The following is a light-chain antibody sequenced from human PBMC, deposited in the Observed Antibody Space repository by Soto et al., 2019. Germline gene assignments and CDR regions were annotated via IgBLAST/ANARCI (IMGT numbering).Light chain of an antibody. Sequence: DIQMTQSPSSLSASVGDRVTITCQASQDISDHLNWYQHKPGRAPKLLIFRASNLETGVPSRYSGGGFGTEFTFTISSLQPEDYATFYCQQYGALPSYPWGQGTKLEI. CDR3: QQYGALPSYP. V-gene: IGKV1-33*01. CDR2: RAS. CDR1: QDISDH. J-gene: IGKJ2*01.